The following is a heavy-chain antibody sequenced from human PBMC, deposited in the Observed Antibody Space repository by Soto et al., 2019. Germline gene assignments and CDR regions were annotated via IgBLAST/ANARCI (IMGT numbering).Heavy chain of an antibody. CDR1: GGTFKKYG. Sequence: QVQLVQSGAEVKKPGSSVRVSCRTSGGTFKKYGFSWVRQAPGQGLEWMGGIIPMYGIANYGQIFQGRLTITEEESTNTVYMDLTSLKSEDTAVYYCAGEVGGTGLHLWGQGTQVTVSS. V-gene: IGHV1-69*12. D-gene: IGHD1-26*01. CDR3: AGEVGGTGLHL. CDR2: IIPMYGIA. J-gene: IGHJ5*02.